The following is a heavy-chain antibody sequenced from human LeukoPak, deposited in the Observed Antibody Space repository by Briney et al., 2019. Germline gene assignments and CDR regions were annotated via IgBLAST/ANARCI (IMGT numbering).Heavy chain of an antibody. J-gene: IGHJ5*02. V-gene: IGHV4-59*01. CDR1: GGSISSYY. CDR2: IYYSGST. CDR3: ARSFGVVRNWFDP. Sequence: PSETLSLTCTVSGGSISSYYWSWIRQPPGKGLEWIGYIYYSGSTNYNPSLKSRVTISVDTSKNQFSLKLSSVTAADTAVYYCARSFGVVRNWFDPWGQGTLVTVSS. D-gene: IGHD3-3*01.